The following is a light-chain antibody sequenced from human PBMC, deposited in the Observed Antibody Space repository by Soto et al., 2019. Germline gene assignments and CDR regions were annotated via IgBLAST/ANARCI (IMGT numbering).Light chain of an antibody. CDR2: EVS. J-gene: IGLJ1*01. CDR3: SSYTSSSDNYV. CDR1: SSDVGGYNY. Sequence: QSALTQPASVSGSPGQSITISCTGTSSDVGGYNYVSWYQQHPGKAPKLMIYEVSNRPSGVSNRFSGSKSGNTASLTISGLQAEDGGDYYCSSYTSSSDNYVFGTGTKLTVL. V-gene: IGLV2-14*01.